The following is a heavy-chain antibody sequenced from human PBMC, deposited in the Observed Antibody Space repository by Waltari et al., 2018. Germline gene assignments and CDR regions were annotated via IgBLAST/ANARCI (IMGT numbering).Heavy chain of an antibody. CDR3: AKDRYFDGGGPLGY. J-gene: IGHJ4*02. CDR1: GFTFSSYA. CDR2: ISGSGGST. V-gene: IGHV3-23*01. D-gene: IGHD1-1*01. Sequence: EVQLLESGGGLVQPGGSLRLSCAASGFTFSSYAMSWVRPAQGKGRGWVSAISGSGGSTYYADSVKGRFTISRDNSKNTLYLQMNSLRAEDTAVYYCAKDRYFDGGGPLGYWGQGTLVTVSS.